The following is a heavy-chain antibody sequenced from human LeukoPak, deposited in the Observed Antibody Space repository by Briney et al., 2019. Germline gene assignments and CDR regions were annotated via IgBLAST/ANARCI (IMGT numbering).Heavy chain of an antibody. J-gene: IGHJ4*02. CDR2: ISHDGSSK. D-gene: IGHD1-26*01. V-gene: IGHV3-30-3*01. Sequence: PGGSLRLSCAAPGFTFSNHGMHWVRQAPGKGLEWVAVISHDGSSKYYADSVKGRFTISRDNSKNTLYLQMDSLATEDTAVYFCARVDWEGSGTYYFDSWGQGTLVTVSS. CDR1: GFTFSNHG. CDR3: ARVDWEGSGTYYFDS.